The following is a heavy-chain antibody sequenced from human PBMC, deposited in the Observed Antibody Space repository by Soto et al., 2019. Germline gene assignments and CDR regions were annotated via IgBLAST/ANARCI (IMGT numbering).Heavy chain of an antibody. V-gene: IGHV4-59*01. CDR3: AARPYYYDSSGYYHQENAFDI. J-gene: IGHJ3*02. CDR1: GGSISSYY. Sequence: PSETLSFTCTVSGGSISSYYWSWIRQPPGKGLEWIGYIYYSGSTNYNPSLKSRVTISVDTSKNQFSLKLSSVTAADTAVYYCAARPYYYDSSGYYHQENAFDIWGQGTMVTVSS. CDR2: IYYSGST. D-gene: IGHD3-22*01.